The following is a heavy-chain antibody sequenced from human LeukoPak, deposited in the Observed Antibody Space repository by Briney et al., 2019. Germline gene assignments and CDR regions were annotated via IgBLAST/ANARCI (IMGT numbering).Heavy chain of an antibody. CDR3: ARERWLQSGYFDY. J-gene: IGHJ4*02. D-gene: IGHD5-24*01. V-gene: IGHV3-23*01. CDR1: GFTFTNYA. Sequence: PGGSLRLSCAASGFTFTNYALSWVRQAPGKGLEWVSVINDSGGSIYYADSVKGRSTISRDNSKNTLYLQMNSLRAEDTAVYYCARERWLQSGYFDYWGQGTLVTVSS. CDR2: INDSGGSI.